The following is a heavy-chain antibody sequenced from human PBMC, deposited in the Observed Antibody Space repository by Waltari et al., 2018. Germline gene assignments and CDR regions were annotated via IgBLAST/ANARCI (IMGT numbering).Heavy chain of an antibody. CDR1: GYIFIDHY. CDR2: INPKSGVT. CDR3: ARDWGYYSDTSGYPSNWFGP. Sequence: QVQLVQSGAEVKKPGDSVKVSCKASGYIFIDHYIHWIRQAPGQGPEWVGRINPKSGVTKYSQNFQGSVTMTRDTSVNTAYMQLTSLTSDDTAVYYCARDWGYYSDTSGYPSNWFGPWGQGTLVTVSS. D-gene: IGHD3-22*01. J-gene: IGHJ5*02. V-gene: IGHV1-2*06.